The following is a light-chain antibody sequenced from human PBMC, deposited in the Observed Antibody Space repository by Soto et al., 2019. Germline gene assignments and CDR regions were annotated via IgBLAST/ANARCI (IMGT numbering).Light chain of an antibody. J-gene: IGKJ1*01. CDR1: QGISSW. CDR2: DAS. V-gene: IGKV1-5*01. CDR3: QQYNSYPWT. Sequence: DIQMTQSPSTLSASVVSRVTITCRASQGISSWLAWYQQKPGKAPKLLIYDASSLESGVPSRFSGSGSGTEFTLTITSLQPDDFATYYCQQYNSYPWTFGQGTKVDIK.